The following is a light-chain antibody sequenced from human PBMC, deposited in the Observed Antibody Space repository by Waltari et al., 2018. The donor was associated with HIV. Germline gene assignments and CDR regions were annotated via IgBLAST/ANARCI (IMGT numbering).Light chain of an antibody. CDR1: QSISYY. CDR2: AAS. J-gene: IGKJ3*01. CDR3: QQSYNTPRT. Sequence: DIQMTQSPSSLSASVGDRVIISCRASQSISYYLNWYQHKPGKAPKLLIYAASSLQSGVPSRFSGSESGTDFTLTISSLQPEDFATYYCQQSYNTPRTFGPGTKVNIK. V-gene: IGKV1-39*01.